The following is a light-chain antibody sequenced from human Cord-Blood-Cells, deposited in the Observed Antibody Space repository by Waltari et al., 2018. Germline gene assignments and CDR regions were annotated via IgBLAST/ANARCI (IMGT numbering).Light chain of an antibody. CDR3: CSYAGSSTWV. J-gene: IGLJ3*02. CDR1: SSDVGSYNL. CDR2: EVS. Sequence: QSVLTQPASVSGSPGQSITISCTGTSSDVGSYNLVSWYQQHPGKAPKLMIYEVSKRPSGVSNRFSGSKSGNPASLTISGLQAEDEADYYCCSYAGSSTWVFGGGTKLTVL. V-gene: IGLV2-23*02.